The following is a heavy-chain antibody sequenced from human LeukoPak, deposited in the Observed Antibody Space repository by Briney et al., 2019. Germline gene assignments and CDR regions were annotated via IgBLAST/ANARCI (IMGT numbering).Heavy chain of an antibody. Sequence: SETLSLTCAVYGGSFSGYYWSWIRQPPGKGLEWIGEINHSGSTNYNPSLKSRVTISVDTSKNQFSLKLSSATAADTAVYYCARAPYYYMDVWGKGTTVTVSS. J-gene: IGHJ6*03. CDR2: INHSGST. CDR1: GGSFSGYY. V-gene: IGHV4-34*01. CDR3: ARAPYYYMDV.